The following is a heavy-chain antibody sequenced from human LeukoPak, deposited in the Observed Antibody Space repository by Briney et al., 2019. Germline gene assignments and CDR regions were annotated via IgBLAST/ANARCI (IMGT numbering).Heavy chain of an antibody. CDR2: IIPIFGTA. CDR1: GGTFSSYA. D-gene: IGHD5-24*01. CDR3: ALTRGYNSRIDY. J-gene: IGHJ4*02. Sequence: SVKVSCKASGGTFSSYAISWVRQAPGQGLEWMGGIIPIFGTANYAQKFQGRVTITADESTSTAYMELSSLRSEDTAVYYCALTRGYNSRIDYWGQGTLVTVSS. V-gene: IGHV1-69*13.